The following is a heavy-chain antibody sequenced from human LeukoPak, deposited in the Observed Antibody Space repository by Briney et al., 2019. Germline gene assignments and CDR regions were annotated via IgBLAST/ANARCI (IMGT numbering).Heavy chain of an antibody. CDR1: GYTFTSYG. V-gene: IGHV1-18*01. Sequence: ASVKVSFKASGYTFTSYGISWVRQAPGQGLEWMGWISAYNGNTNYAQKLQGRVTMTTDTSTSTAYMELRSLRSDDTAVYYCARDLAVGQNFDYWGQGTLVTVSS. J-gene: IGHJ4*02. CDR2: ISAYNGNT. D-gene: IGHD3-16*01. CDR3: ARDLAVGQNFDY.